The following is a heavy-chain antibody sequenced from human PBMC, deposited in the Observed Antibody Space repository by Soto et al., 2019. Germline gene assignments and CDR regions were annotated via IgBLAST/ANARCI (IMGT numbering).Heavy chain of an antibody. V-gene: IGHV4-4*02. CDR2: IYHSGNT. Sequence: QVQLQESGPGLVKPSGTLSLTCALSGASIITDNWWSWVRQPPGKEMEWIGEIYHSGNTNFNPSVKSRVTISVDTSKNQFSLTVSSVTAEDTAIDYCARDSASSKLRGVVIKWGQGTLVTVSS. CDR1: GASIITDNW. J-gene: IGHJ4*02. D-gene: IGHD3-10*01. CDR3: ARDSASSKLRGVVIK.